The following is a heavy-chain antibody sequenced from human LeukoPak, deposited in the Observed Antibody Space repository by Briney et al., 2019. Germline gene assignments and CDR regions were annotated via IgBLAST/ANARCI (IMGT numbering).Heavy chain of an antibody. Sequence: SETLSLTCTASGASISDNCWSWIRQPPGKGLEWIGYIYYTGNTNYNPPRKSRVAIPVETSKNQRTRKLSAVTAAATAVYYCARGNRKDHLVGFGPRGQGNLVSVSS. J-gene: IGHJ4*02. CDR2: IYYTGNT. CDR3: ARGNRKDHLVGFGP. D-gene: IGHD3-10*01. CDR1: GASISDNC. V-gene: IGHV4-59*01.